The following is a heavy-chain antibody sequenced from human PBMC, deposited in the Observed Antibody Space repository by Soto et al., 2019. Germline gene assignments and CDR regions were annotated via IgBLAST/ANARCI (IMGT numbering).Heavy chain of an antibody. J-gene: IGHJ4*02. D-gene: IGHD3-10*01. Sequence: GALRLSCAASGFSFSTYAMNWVRQAPGKGLEWVSVISDSGGDTKFADSVKGRFTMSRDNSKNMLYLQMTSLRAEDTAIYYCAKGLRGGYPGSRIFGYWGQGTPVTVSS. CDR1: GFSFSTYA. CDR2: ISDSGGDT. CDR3: AKGLRGGYPGSRIFGY. V-gene: IGHV3-23*01.